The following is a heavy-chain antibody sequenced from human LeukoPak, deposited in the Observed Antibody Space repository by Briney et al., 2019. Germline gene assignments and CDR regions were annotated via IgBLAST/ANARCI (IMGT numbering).Heavy chain of an antibody. CDR3: ARDWAVDSSGYHLFDY. Sequence: SETLSLTCTVSGGSISSSSYYWGWIRQPPGKGLEWIGSIYYSGSTYYNPSLRSRVTISVDTSKNQFSLKLSSVTAAGTAVYYCARDWAVDSSGYHLFDYWGQGTLVTVSS. J-gene: IGHJ4*02. CDR1: GGSISSSSYY. CDR2: IYYSGST. D-gene: IGHD3-22*01. V-gene: IGHV4-39*07.